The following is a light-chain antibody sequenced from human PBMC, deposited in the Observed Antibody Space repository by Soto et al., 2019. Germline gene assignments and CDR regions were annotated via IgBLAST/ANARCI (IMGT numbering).Light chain of an antibody. CDR3: QQSYSTPIT. V-gene: IGKV1-39*01. CDR1: QDISDY. CDR2: AAS. J-gene: IGKJ5*01. Sequence: DIQMTQSPSSLSASVGDIVTITCQASQDISDYLNWYQQKPGKAPKLLIYAASSLQSGVPSRFSGSGSGTDFTLTISSLQPEDFATYYCQQSYSTPITFGQGTRLEIK.